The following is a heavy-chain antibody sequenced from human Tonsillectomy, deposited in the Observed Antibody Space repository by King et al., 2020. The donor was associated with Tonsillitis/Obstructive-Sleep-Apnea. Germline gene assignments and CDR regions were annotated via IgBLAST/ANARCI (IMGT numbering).Heavy chain of an antibody. CDR1: GYTFTNYG. CDR3: ARDSMSHYYDSSAYYTFDY. J-gene: IGHJ4*02. Sequence: QLVQSGAEVKKPGASVKVSCKASGYTFTNYGISWVRQAPGQGLEWMGWISAYNGNTNSAQKLQGRFTMTTDTSTSTAFMELRSLRSDDTAVYYCARDSMSHYYDSSAYYTFDYWGQGTVVTVSS. CDR2: ISAYNGNT. V-gene: IGHV1-18*01. D-gene: IGHD3-22*01.